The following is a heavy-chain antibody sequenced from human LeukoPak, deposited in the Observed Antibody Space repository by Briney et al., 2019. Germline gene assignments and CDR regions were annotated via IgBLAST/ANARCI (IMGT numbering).Heavy chain of an antibody. CDR2: TSHDGSNT. V-gene: IGHV3-30*03. CDR3: ARGHIVVDT. Sequence: PGGSLRLSCAASGFTFGSYGMHWIRQAPGKGLEWVAVTSHDGSNTYYVDSVKGRFIISRDNSKNTLYLQMNSLRSEDTAVYYCARGHIVVDTWGQGTLVTVSS. J-gene: IGHJ5*02. D-gene: IGHD2-21*01. CDR1: GFTFGSYG.